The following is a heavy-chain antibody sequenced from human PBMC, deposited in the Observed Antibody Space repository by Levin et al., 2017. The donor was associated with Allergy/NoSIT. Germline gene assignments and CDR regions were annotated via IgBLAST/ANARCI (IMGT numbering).Heavy chain of an antibody. D-gene: IGHD6-13*01. Sequence: GGSLRLSCAASGFTFDDYAMHWVRQAPGKGLEWVSGISWNSGSIGYADSVKGRFTISRDNAKNSLYLQMNSLRAEDTALYYCAIWSSSWTDYWGQGTLVTVSS. CDR1: GFTFDDYA. CDR3: AIWSSSWTDY. J-gene: IGHJ4*02. CDR2: ISWNSGSI. V-gene: IGHV3-9*01.